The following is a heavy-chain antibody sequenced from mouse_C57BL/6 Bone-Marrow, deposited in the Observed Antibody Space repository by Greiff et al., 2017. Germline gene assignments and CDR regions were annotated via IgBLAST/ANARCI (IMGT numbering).Heavy chain of an antibody. CDR3: AKFLLIHYYGSSEAWFAY. J-gene: IGHJ3*01. D-gene: IGHD1-1*01. CDR1: GFSLTSYG. Sequence: QVQLQQSGPGLVQPSQSLSITCTVSGFSLTSYGVHWVRQSPGKGLEWLGVIWRGGSTDYNAAFMSRLSITKDNSKSQVFFKMNSLQADDTAIYYCAKFLLIHYYGSSEAWFAYWGQGTLVTVSA. CDR2: IWRGGST. V-gene: IGHV2-5*01.